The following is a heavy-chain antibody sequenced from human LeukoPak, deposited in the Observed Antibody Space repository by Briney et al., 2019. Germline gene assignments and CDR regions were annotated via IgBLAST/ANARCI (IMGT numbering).Heavy chain of an antibody. V-gene: IGHV3-74*01. CDR2: IKSDGST. CDR1: GFTFSTYW. CDR3: ARAPSEIGGYYPEYFRH. D-gene: IGHD3-3*01. J-gene: IGHJ1*01. Sequence: GGSLRLSCAASGFTFSTYWMHWVRQAPGKGLVWVSRIKSDGSTNYADSVKGRFTISRDNAKDTLSLQMNSLRPEDTGVYYCARAPSEIGGYYPEYFRHWGQGTLVTVSS.